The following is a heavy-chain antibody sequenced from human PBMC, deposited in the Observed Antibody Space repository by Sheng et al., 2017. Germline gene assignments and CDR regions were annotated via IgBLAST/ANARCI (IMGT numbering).Heavy chain of an antibody. CDR3: ARDQGVPFFDP. D-gene: IGHD3-10*01. V-gene: IGHV4-61*02. CDR2: ISASGNT. J-gene: IGHJ5*02. Sequence: QVQLQESGPGLVKPSQTLSLTCTVSGGSISSGNYLWSWNRQPAGKGLEWIGRISASGNTNYNPSLKSRVTISVDTSKNQFSLKLRSVTAADTAVYYCARDQGVPFFDPWGQGTLVTVSS. CDR1: GGSISSGNYL.